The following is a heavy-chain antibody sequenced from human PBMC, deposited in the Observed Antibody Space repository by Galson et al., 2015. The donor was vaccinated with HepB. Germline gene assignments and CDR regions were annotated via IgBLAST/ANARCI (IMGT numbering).Heavy chain of an antibody. V-gene: IGHV3-23*01. D-gene: IGHD3-16*01. CDR1: GFIFRHHA. CDR3: VKEGAWFGGYWFDP. Sequence: SLRPSCAGSGFIFRHHAMAWIRQAPGKGLEWVSGINGRGSTRSYSDAVKGRFSISRDNSKDTVFLQMDNLRPEDTAVYYCVKEGAWFGGYWFDPWGQGALVTVS. CDR2: INGRGSTR. J-gene: IGHJ5*02.